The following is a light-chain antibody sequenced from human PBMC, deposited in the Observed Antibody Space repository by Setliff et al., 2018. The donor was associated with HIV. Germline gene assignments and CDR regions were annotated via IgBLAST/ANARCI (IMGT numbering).Light chain of an antibody. CDR1: SSNIGSNT. J-gene: IGLJ1*01. CDR3: AAWDDSLSSFYV. Sequence: QSVLTQPPSASGTPGQRVTISCSGSSSNIGSNTVTWYQQLPGTAPKLLIYRNNQRPSGVPDRFSGSKSGTSASLAISGLRSEDEADYYCAAWDDSLSSFYVFGTGTKVTVL. CDR2: RNN. V-gene: IGLV1-47*01.